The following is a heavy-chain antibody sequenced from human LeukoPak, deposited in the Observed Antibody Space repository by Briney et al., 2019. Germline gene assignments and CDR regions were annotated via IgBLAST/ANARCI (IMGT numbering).Heavy chain of an antibody. Sequence: DSMKVSCKASGYTFTGYYMHWVRQAPGQGLEWMGWINPNSGGTNYAQKFQGRVTMTRDPSISTAYIERRRLMSDSTAVYYCAGGDFLKYCSSTSCYFTFDYWGQGTLVTVSS. J-gene: IGHJ4*02. V-gene: IGHV1-2*02. CDR2: INPNSGGT. D-gene: IGHD2-2*01. CDR3: AGGDFLKYCSSTSCYFTFDY. CDR1: GYTFTGYY.